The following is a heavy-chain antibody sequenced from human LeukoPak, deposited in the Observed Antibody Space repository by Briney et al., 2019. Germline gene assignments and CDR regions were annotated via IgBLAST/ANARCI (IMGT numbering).Heavy chain of an antibody. Sequence: PGGSLRLSCAAAGFTFTSYAMSWVRQAPGKGLEWVSGLSGRGGGTYYADSVKGRFTISGDNSRNTLYLQMTSLRAEETAVYYCAKVYRSGTLPLDCWGQGTLVTVSS. J-gene: IGHJ4*02. CDR3: AKVYRSGTLPLDC. D-gene: IGHD3-10*01. V-gene: IGHV3-23*01. CDR1: GFTFTSYA. CDR2: LSGRGGGT.